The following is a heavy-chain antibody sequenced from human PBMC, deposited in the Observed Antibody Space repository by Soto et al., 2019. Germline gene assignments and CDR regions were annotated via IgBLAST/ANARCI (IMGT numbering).Heavy chain of an antibody. D-gene: IGHD3-10*02. J-gene: IGHJ5*02. Sequence: SETLSLTCTVSGGSIISSNFYWGWIRQPPGKGLEWIGSVEYGGSTYDNPSLKSRVTLSADTSKNQFSLKLTSVTAADTAIYYCARHVRGAVTMNWFDPWGHGTLVTVS. CDR3: ARHVRGAVTMNWFDP. CDR1: GGSIISSNFY. V-gene: IGHV4-39*01. CDR2: VEYGGST.